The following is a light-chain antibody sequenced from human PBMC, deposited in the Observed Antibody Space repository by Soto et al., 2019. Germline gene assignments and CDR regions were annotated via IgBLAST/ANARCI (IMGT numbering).Light chain of an antibody. J-gene: IGKJ1*01. Sequence: TQSPSSLSASVGDRVTITCRASQGISSYLAWYQQKPGKAPKLLIYAASTLQSGVPSRFSGSGSGTDFTLTISCLQSEDFATYYCQQYYSYPWTFGQGTKVDIK. CDR1: QGISSY. CDR3: QQYYSYPWT. CDR2: AAS. V-gene: IGKV1-8*01.